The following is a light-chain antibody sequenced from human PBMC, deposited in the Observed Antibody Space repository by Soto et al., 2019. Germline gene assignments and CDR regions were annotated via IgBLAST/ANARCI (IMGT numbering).Light chain of an antibody. CDR1: SSDIGYYNY. CDR3: WSYAGNTIFV. J-gene: IGLJ2*01. CDR2: EVT. V-gene: IGLV2-14*01. Sequence: QSALTQPASVSGSPGQSITISCTGTSSDIGYYNYVSWYQQHPGKAPKLMIFEVTNRPSGVSDRFSGSKSGNTASLTISGLQAEDEANYYCWSYAGNTIFVFGGGTKLTVL.